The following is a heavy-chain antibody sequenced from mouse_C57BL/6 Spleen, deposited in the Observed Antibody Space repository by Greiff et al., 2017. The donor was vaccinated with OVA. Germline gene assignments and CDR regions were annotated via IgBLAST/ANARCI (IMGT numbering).Heavy chain of an antibody. CDR1: GFTFSSYA. CDR3: ARDDGGRLGYFDV. CDR2: ISDGGSYT. V-gene: IGHV5-4*01. J-gene: IGHJ1*03. Sequence: EVKLVESGGGLVKPGGSLKLSCAASGFTFSSYAMSWVRQTPEKRLEWVATISDGGSYTYYPDNVKGRITISRDNTKNNLYLQMSHLKSEDTAMYYCARDDGGRLGYFDVWGTGTTVTVSS.